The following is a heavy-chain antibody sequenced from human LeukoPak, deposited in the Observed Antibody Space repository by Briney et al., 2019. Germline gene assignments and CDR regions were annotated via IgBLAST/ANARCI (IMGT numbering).Heavy chain of an antibody. J-gene: IGHJ6*03. V-gene: IGHV3-33*06. CDR1: GFTFSSYG. D-gene: IGHD6-13*01. CDR3: AKHSSSWSYYYYYMDV. CDR2: IWYDGSNK. Sequence: GGPLRLSCAASGFTFSSYGMHWVRQAPGKGLEWVAVIWYDGSNKYYADSVKGRFTISRDNSKNTLYLQMNSLRAEDTAVYYCAKHSSSWSYYYYYMDVWSKGTTVTVSS.